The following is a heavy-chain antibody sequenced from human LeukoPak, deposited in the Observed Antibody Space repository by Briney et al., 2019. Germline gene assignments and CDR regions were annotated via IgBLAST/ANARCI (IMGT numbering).Heavy chain of an antibody. J-gene: IGHJ4*02. CDR1: GGTFSSYA. CDR3: AGGEDSSWYNNY. V-gene: IGHV1-69*13. Sequence: SVKVSCKASGGTFSSYAISWVRQAPGQGLEWMGGIIPIFGTANYAQKFQGRVTITADESTSTAYMELSSLRSEDTAVYYCAGGEDSSWYNNYWGQGTLVTVSS. D-gene: IGHD6-13*01. CDR2: IIPIFGTA.